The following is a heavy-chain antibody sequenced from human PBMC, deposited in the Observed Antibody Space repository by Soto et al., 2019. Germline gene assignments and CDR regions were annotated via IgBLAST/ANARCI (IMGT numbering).Heavy chain of an antibody. CDR1: GGSISSGGYS. CDR2: IYHSGST. D-gene: IGHD2-21*02. CDR3: AREQAYCGGDCYSNGMDV. Sequence: SETLSHTCAVSGGSISSGGYSWSWIRQPPGKGLEWIGYIYHSGSTYYNPSLKSRVTISVDRSKNQFSLKLSSVTAADTAVYYCAREQAYCGGDCYSNGMDVWGQGTTVTVSS. V-gene: IGHV4-30-2*01. J-gene: IGHJ6*02.